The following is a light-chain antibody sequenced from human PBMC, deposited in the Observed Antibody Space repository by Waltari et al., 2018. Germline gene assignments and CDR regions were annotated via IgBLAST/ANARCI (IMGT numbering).Light chain of an antibody. V-gene: IGKV1-39*01. CDR3: QQSYSTPPT. Sequence: DIQMTQPPSSLSASVGDRVTITCRASQSIGTHLNWYQQKPGKAPKFLIYAASSLQSGVPSRFSGSGSGTYCSLTISSLQPEDFATYYCQQSYSTPPTFGQGTNLEIK. CDR2: AAS. J-gene: IGKJ2*01. CDR1: QSIGTH.